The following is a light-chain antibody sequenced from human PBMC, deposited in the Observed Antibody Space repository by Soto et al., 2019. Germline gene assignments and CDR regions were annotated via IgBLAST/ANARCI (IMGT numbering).Light chain of an antibody. CDR1: QTVSTN. Sequence: EIVMTQSPATLSVSPGESATLSCRASQTVSTNLAWYQQKPGQAPRLLIYDASTRATGIPVRFRGSGSGTQFTLTISSLQSEDSAVYYCHQYTNWLALTFGGGTKVDI. J-gene: IGKJ4*01. CDR2: DAS. V-gene: IGKV3-15*01. CDR3: HQYTNWLALT.